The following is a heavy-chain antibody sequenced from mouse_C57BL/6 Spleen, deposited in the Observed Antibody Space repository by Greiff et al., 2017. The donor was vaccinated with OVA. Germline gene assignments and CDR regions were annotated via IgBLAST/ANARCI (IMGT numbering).Heavy chain of an antibody. V-gene: IGHV5-17*01. J-gene: IGHJ2*01. CDR2: ISSGSSTI. CDR3: AREGFDY. CDR1: GFTFSDFG. Sequence: EVKLMESGGGLVKPGGSLKLSCAASGFTFSDFGLHGVRQAPERGLEWVAYISSGSSTIYYADTVKGRFTISRDNAKNTLFLQMTSLRSEDTAMYYCAREGFDYWGQGTTLTVSS.